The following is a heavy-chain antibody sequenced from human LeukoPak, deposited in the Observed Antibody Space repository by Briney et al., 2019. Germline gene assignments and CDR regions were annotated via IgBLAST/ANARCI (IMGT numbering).Heavy chain of an antibody. CDR3: ARWYYDTSGRYFDY. J-gene: IGHJ4*02. Sequence: TSETLSLTCTVSGDSMNNYYWIWIRQPPGKGLEWIGYIYYSGNTNYNPSLKSRVTISVDTSKKRFSLKLRSVTAADTAVYHCARWYYDTSGRYFDYWGQGTLVTVSS. D-gene: IGHD3-22*01. V-gene: IGHV4-59*13. CDR2: IYYSGNT. CDR1: GDSMNNYY.